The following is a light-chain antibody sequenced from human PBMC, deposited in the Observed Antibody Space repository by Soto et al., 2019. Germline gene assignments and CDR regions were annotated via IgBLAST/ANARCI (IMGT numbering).Light chain of an antibody. V-gene: IGKV3-11*01. CDR1: QSVSTY. Sequence: EIELTQSPATLSLSPGERATLSCRASQSVSTYLAWYQQKPGQAPRLLIYDASNRATGIPARFSGSGSGTDFTLTISSLEPEDFAVYYCHQRSKGIIFGQGTRLEIK. J-gene: IGKJ5*01. CDR3: HQRSKGII. CDR2: DAS.